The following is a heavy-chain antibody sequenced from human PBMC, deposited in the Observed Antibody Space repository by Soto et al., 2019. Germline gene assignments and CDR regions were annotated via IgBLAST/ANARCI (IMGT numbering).Heavy chain of an antibody. J-gene: IGHJ6*02. CDR3: ARGDSTDCSNGVCSFFYNHDMDV. Sequence: ASVKVSCKASGYSFTDYHIHWVRQAPEQGLEWLGRVNPKSGGTSTAQKFQGWVTMTTDTSISTASMELTRLTSDDTAIYYCARGDSTDCSNGVCSFFYNHDMDVWGQGTTVTVSS. CDR2: VNPKSGGT. D-gene: IGHD2-8*01. CDR1: GYSFTDYH. V-gene: IGHV1-2*04.